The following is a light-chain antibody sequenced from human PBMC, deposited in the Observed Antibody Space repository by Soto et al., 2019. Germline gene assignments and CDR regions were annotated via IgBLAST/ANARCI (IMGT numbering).Light chain of an antibody. CDR1: QSIASH. CDR2: DAS. CDR3: QQRSNWPIT. J-gene: IGKJ5*01. V-gene: IGKV3-11*01. Sequence: EIVLTQSPVTLSLSPGERATLSCSASQSIASHLAWYQQKPGQAPRLLIHDASTRATGIPARFSGSGSGTEFTLTISSLQSEDFAVYYCQQRSNWPITFGQGTRLEIK.